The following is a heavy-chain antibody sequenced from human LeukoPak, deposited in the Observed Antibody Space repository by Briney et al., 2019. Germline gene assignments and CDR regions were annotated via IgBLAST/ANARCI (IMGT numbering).Heavy chain of an antibody. Sequence: SETLSLTCAVSGGSISSNNWWGWVRQPPGKGLEWIGEIYHSGSPNYNPSLKSRVTISVDKSRNHFSLNLSSVTAADTAVYYCARAGSYSSSWGDLDYWGQGTLVTVSS. CDR1: GGSISSNNW. CDR3: ARAGSYSSSWGDLDY. V-gene: IGHV4-4*02. D-gene: IGHD6-13*01. CDR2: IYHSGSP. J-gene: IGHJ4*02.